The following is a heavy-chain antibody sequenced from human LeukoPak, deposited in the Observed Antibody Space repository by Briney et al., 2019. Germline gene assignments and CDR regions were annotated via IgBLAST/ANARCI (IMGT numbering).Heavy chain of an antibody. J-gene: IGHJ3*02. V-gene: IGHV3-30-3*01. Sequence: GGSLRLSCAASGFTFSSYAMHWVRQAPGKGLEWVAVISYDGSNKYYADSVKGRFTISRDNSKNTLYLQMNSLRAEDTAVYYCARDQGSSWKYDALDIWGQGTMVTVSS. CDR2: ISYDGSNK. D-gene: IGHD6-13*01. CDR1: GFTFSSYA. CDR3: ARDQGSSWKYDALDI.